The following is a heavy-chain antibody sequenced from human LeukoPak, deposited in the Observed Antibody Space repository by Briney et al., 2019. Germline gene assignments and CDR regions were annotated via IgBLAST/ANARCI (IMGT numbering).Heavy chain of an antibody. CDR3: ARSTGGWSYFDH. D-gene: IGHD6-19*01. J-gene: IGHJ4*02. CDR1: AGAVSKNY. V-gene: IGHV4-59*02. Sequence: SYTLSLTCTVSAGAVSKNYWVGIRQPPGNELKWIGYIYDSGSTNYNPSLNSRATISEDMSKNQFSLKVRSVTAADTAVYYCARSTGGWSYFDHWGQGILVTVSS. CDR2: IYDSGST.